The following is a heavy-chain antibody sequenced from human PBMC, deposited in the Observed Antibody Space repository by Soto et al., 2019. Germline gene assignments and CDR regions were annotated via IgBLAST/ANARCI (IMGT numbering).Heavy chain of an antibody. V-gene: IGHV1-8*01. J-gene: IGHJ5*02. D-gene: IGHD2-15*01. CDR1: GYTFTSYD. CDR2: MNPNSGNT. Sequence: QVQLVQSGAEVKKPGASVKVSCKASGYTFTSYDINWVRQATGQGLERMGWMNPNSGNTGYAQKYQGRVSMTRHSSISTAYMELSSLRSEDTALYYCAREVVGWFGPWGQGTLVTVSS. CDR3: AREVVGWFGP.